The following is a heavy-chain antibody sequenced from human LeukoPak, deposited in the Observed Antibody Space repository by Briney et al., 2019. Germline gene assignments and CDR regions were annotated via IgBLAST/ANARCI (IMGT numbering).Heavy chain of an antibody. CDR2: IYTSGST. CDR1: GGSISSYY. Sequence: SETLSLTCTVSGGSISSYYWSWIRQPAGKGLEWIGRIYTSGSTNYNPSLKSRVTMSVDTSKNQFSLKLSSVTAADTAVYYCARDSGSGYYHYYYYGMDVWGQGTTVTVSS. J-gene: IGHJ6*02. CDR3: ARDSGSGYYHYYYYGMDV. D-gene: IGHD3-22*01. V-gene: IGHV4-4*07.